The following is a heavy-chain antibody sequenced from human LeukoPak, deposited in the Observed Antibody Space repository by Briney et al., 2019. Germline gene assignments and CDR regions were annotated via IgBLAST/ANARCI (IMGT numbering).Heavy chain of an antibody. CDR3: AKSIMGTAGLLDN. D-gene: IGHD5-18*01. J-gene: IGHJ4*02. Sequence: GGSLRLSCAASGFTFSSYAMSWVRQAPGKGLEWVSLLSGRGRHTNYADSVKGRFTISTDKSKNTLILQMNSLRADDTAVYYCAKSIMGTAGLLDNWGQGTLVPSPQ. V-gene: IGHV3-23*01. CDR1: GFTFSSYA. CDR2: LSGRGRHT.